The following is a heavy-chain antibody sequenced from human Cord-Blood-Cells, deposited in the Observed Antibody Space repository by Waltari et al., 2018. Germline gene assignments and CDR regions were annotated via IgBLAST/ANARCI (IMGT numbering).Heavy chain of an antibody. CDR2: INHSGST. J-gene: IGHJ4*02. D-gene: IGHD3-22*01. Sequence: QVQLQQWGAGLLKPSETLSLTCAVYGGSFSGYYWSWIRQPPGKGLEWIGEINHSGSTNYNPSLKSRVTISVDRSKNQFSLKLSGVTAADTAVYYCARGRGNDSSGYYYVDYWGQGTLVTVSS. CDR1: GGSFSGYY. V-gene: IGHV4-34*01. CDR3: ARGRGNDSSGYYYVDY.